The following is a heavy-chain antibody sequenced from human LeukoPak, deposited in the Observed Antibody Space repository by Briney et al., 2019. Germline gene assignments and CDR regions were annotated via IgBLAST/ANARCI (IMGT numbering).Heavy chain of an antibody. D-gene: IGHD6-13*01. J-gene: IGHJ6*02. CDR3: ARYPAAAGHYYYYGVDV. CDR1: GYTFTSYA. CDR2: INAGNGNT. Sequence: ASVKVSCKASGYTFTSYAMHWVRQAPGQRLEWMGWINAGNGNTKYSQKFQGRVTITRDTSASTAYMELSSLRSEDTAVYYCARYPAAAGHYYYYGVDVWGQGTTVTVSS. V-gene: IGHV1-3*01.